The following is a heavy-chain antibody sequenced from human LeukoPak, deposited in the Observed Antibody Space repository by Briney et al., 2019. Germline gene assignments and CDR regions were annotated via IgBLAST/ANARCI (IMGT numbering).Heavy chain of an antibody. V-gene: IGHV1-8*01. Sequence: ASVKVSCKASGYTFTSYDINWVRQATGQGLEWMGCMNPNSGNTGYAQKFQGRVTMTRNTSISTAYMELSSLRSEDTAVYYCARESKPDPYEYVWRSYLPWGQGTLVTVSS. J-gene: IGHJ5*02. CDR3: ARESKPDPYEYVWRSYLP. CDR1: GYTFTSYD. D-gene: IGHD3-16*02. CDR2: MNPNSGNT.